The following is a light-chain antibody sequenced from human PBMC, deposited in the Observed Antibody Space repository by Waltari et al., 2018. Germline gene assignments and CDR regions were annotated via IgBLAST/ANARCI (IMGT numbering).Light chain of an antibody. Sequence: QSALTQPASVSGSPGQSITNSCTGTSSDVGRYNLVPWYQQHPGKAPKLMIYEGSKRPSGVSNRFSGSKSGNTASLTISGLQAEDEADYYCCSYAGSSIVVFGGGTKLTVL. V-gene: IGLV2-23*01. CDR2: EGS. CDR3: CSYAGSSIVV. J-gene: IGLJ2*01. CDR1: SSDVGRYNL.